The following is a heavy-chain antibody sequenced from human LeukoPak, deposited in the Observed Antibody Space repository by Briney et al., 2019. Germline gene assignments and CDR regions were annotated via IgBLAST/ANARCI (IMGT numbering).Heavy chain of an antibody. CDR3: ARYSSGWGFDY. J-gene: IGHJ4*02. V-gene: IGHV4-31*03. D-gene: IGHD6-19*01. Sequence: SQTLSLTCTVSGGSISSGGYYWSWIRQHPGKGLEWIGYIYYSGSTYYNPSLKSRVTISVDTSKNQFSLKLSPVTAADTAVYYCARYSSGWGFDYWGQGTLVTVSS. CDR1: GGSISSGGYY. CDR2: IYYSGST.